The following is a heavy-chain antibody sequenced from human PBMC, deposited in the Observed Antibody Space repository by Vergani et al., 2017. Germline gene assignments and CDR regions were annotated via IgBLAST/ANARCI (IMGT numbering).Heavy chain of an antibody. CDR2: IIPIFCTA. J-gene: IGHJ6*02. Sequence: QVQLVQSGAEVKKPGSSVKVSCKASGGTFSSYAISWVRQAPGQGLEWMGGIIPIFCTANYAQKFQGRVTITADESTSTAYMELSSLRSEDTAVYYCASRDITIFGVVIIRGYYYYGMDVWGQGTTVTVSS. V-gene: IGHV1-69*01. CDR1: GGTFSSYA. CDR3: ASRDITIFGVVIIRGYYYYGMDV. D-gene: IGHD3-3*01.